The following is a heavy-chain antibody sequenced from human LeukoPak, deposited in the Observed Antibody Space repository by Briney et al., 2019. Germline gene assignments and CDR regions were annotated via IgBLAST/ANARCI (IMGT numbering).Heavy chain of an antibody. Sequence: PGGSLRLSCVASGLAFRNHWMSWVRQAPGKGLEWVANIHPDGVSAKNYVDSVKGRFTISRDNAKNSLYVQMNSLRAEDTAVYYCARGEDYGTNSFDYWGQGTLVTVSS. V-gene: IGHV3-7*01. J-gene: IGHJ4*02. CDR2: IHPDGVSAK. CDR1: GLAFRNHW. D-gene: IGHD4-17*01. CDR3: ARGEDYGTNSFDY.